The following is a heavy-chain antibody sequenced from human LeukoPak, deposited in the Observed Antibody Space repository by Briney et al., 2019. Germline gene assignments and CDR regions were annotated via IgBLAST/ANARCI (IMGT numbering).Heavy chain of an antibody. CDR2: ISGSSSTI. CDR3: TKAGTD. J-gene: IGHJ4*02. Sequence: PGGSLRLSCAASGFTFSTSTMNWVRQAPGKGLEWVSYISGSSSTIFYADSVKGRFTISRDNAKNSLYLQMNSLRAEDTAVYYCTKAGTDWGQGTLVTVSS. D-gene: IGHD6-19*01. CDR1: GFTFSTST. V-gene: IGHV3-48*01.